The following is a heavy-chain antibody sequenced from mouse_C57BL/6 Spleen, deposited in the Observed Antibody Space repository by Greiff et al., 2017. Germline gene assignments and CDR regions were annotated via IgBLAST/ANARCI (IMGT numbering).Heavy chain of an antibody. CDR1: GYTFTSYW. CDR2: IDPSDSYT. D-gene: IGHD3-2*01. V-gene: IGHV1-69*01. Sequence: VQLQQPGAELVMPGASVKLSCKASGYTFTSYWMHWVKQRPGQGLEWIGEIDPSDSYTNYNQKFKGKSTLTVDKSSSTAYMQISSLTSEDSAVYYCARSRGTARATGGYYAMDYWGQGTSVTVPS. CDR3: ARSRGTARATGGYYAMDY. J-gene: IGHJ4*01.